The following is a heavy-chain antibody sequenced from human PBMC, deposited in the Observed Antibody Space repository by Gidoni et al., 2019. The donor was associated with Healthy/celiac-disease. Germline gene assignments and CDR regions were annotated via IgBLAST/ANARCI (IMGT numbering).Heavy chain of an antibody. CDR3: AKESSEIGTELDWFDP. CDR2: ISGSGGST. D-gene: IGHD1-1*01. CDR1: GFTFSSYA. J-gene: IGHJ5*02. Sequence: EVQLLESGGGLVQPGGSLRLSCAASGFTFSSYAMRWVRQAPGKGLEWVSAISGSGGSTYYADSVKGRFTISRDNSKNTLYLQMNSLRAEDTAVYYCAKESSEIGTELDWFDPWGQGTLVTVSS. V-gene: IGHV3-23*01.